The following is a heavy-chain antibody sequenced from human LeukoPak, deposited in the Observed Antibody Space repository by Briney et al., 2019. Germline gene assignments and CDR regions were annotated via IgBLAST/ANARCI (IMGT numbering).Heavy chain of an antibody. CDR3: AGVGYYDFWSGYNENYYYGMDV. J-gene: IGHJ6*02. CDR2: MNPNSGNT. Sequence: ASVKVSCKASGYTFTSYDINWVRQATGQGLEWMGWMNPNSGNTGYAQKFQGRVTMTRNTSISTAYMELSSLRSEDTAVYYCAGVGYYDFWSGYNENYYYGMDVWGQGTTVTVSS. CDR1: GYTFTSYD. D-gene: IGHD3-3*01. V-gene: IGHV1-8*01.